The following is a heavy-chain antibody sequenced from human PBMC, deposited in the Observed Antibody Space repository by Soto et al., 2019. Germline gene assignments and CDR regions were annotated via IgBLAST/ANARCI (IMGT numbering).Heavy chain of an antibody. Sequence: QVQLVQSGAEVKKPGASVKVSCKASGYTFTSYGISWVRQAPGQGLEWMGWISAYNGNTNYAQKHQGRVTMTXXTXTNXAYMELRSLRSDDTAVYYCARDGYGVVVYYYGMDVWGQGTTVTVSS. V-gene: IGHV1-18*01. CDR3: ARDGYGVVVYYYGMDV. CDR2: ISAYNGNT. J-gene: IGHJ6*02. CDR1: GYTFTSYG. D-gene: IGHD2-15*01.